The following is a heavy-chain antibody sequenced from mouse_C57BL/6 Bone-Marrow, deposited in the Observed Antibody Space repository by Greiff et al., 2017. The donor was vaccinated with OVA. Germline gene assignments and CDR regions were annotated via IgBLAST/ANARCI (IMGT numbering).Heavy chain of an antibody. Sequence: QVQLQQPGAELVMPGASVKLSCKASGYTFTSYWMHWVKQRPGQGLEWIGEIDPSDSYTNYNQKFKGKSTLTVDKSSSTAYMQLSSLTSEDSAVYYCARGGWDENFDYWGQGTTLTVSS. CDR1: GYTFTSYW. J-gene: IGHJ2*01. CDR3: ARGGWDENFDY. V-gene: IGHV1-69*01. CDR2: IDPSDSYT. D-gene: IGHD4-1*01.